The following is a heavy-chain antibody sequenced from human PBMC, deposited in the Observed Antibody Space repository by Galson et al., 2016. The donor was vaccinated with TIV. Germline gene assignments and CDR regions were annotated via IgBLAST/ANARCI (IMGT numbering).Heavy chain of an antibody. CDR2: IYYTGTT. CDR1: SDSISGRSYY. Sequence: SETLPLTCTVSSDSISGRSYYWGWLRQPPGKGLEWIGNIYYTGTTYYNPSLKSRVTIFEDTSKRQFSLELSSVTAADTAIYYCARGRDLLMVHFAFDIWGQGTRVTVSP. J-gene: IGHJ3*02. CDR3: ARGRDLLMVHFAFDI. V-gene: IGHV4-39*01. D-gene: IGHD1-26*01.